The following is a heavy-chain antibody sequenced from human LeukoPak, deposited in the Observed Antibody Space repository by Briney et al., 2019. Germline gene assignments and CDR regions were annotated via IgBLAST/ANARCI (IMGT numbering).Heavy chain of an antibody. CDR1: GYTFTGYY. CDR2: INPNSGGT. CDR3: ARNRVPYYYDSSGYSPFDY. Sequence: WASVKVSCKASGYTFTGYYMHWVRQAPGQGLEWKGWINPNSGGTNYAQKFQGRVTMTRDTSISTAYMELSRLRSDDTAVYYCARNRVPYYYDSSGYSPFDYWGQGTLVTVSS. V-gene: IGHV1-2*02. D-gene: IGHD3-22*01. J-gene: IGHJ4*02.